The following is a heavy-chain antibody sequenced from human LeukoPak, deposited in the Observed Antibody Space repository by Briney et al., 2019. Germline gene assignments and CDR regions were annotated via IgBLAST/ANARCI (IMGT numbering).Heavy chain of an antibody. CDR3: ARSQWGTSFGRAGDFVY. Sequence: PGGSLRLSCAASGFTFSDFYMSWVRQAPGMGLEWVSYSSSSSGYTKYADSVKGRFTISRDSPKNSLYLQMNSLRAEDTAVYYCARSQWGTSFGRAGDFVYWGQGTLVTVSS. D-gene: IGHD2/OR15-2a*01. V-gene: IGHV3-11*03. CDR2: SSSSSGYT. CDR1: GFTFSDFY. J-gene: IGHJ4*02.